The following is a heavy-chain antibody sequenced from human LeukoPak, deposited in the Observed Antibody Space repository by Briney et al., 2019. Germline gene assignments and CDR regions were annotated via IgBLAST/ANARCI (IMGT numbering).Heavy chain of an antibody. CDR3: AGAGRSGWNYYFDY. CDR2: IKQDGSEK. V-gene: IGHV3-7*04. J-gene: IGHJ4*02. CDR1: GFTFSSYW. D-gene: IGHD6-19*01. Sequence: GGSLRLSCAASGFTFSSYWMNWVRQAPGKGPEWVANIKQDGSEKYYVDSVKSRFTISRDNAKNSLYLQMNSLRAEDTAVYYCAGAGRSGWNYYFDYWGQGTLVTVSS.